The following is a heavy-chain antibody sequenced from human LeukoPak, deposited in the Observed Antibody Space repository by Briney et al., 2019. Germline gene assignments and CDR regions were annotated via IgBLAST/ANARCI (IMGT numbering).Heavy chain of an antibody. CDR3: ARAETTVMDWFDP. CDR2: IIPSGGST. D-gene: IGHD4-17*01. CDR1: GYTFTSYY. Sequence: GASVKVSCKASGYTFTSYYMHWVRQAPGQGLEWMGIIIPSGGSTSYAQKFQGRVTMTRGTSTSTVYMELSSLRSEDTAVYYCARAETTVMDWFDPWGQGTLVTVSS. J-gene: IGHJ5*02. V-gene: IGHV1-46*01.